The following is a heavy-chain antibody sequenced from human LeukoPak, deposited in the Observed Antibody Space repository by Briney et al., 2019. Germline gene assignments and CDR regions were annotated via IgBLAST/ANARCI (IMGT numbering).Heavy chain of an antibody. Sequence: GESLKISCKGSGYSFTSYWIGWVRQMPGKGLEWMGIIYPGDSDTRYSPSFQGQVTISADKSISTAYLQWSSLKASDTAMYYCATQGYCSGGSCYSFSYWGQGTLVTVSS. CDR3: ATQGYCSGGSCYSFSY. CDR1: GYSFTSYW. J-gene: IGHJ4*02. V-gene: IGHV5-51*01. D-gene: IGHD2-15*01. CDR2: IYPGDSDT.